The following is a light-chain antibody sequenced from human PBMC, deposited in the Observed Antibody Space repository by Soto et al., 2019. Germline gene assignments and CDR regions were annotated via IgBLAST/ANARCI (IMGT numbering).Light chain of an antibody. J-gene: IGKJ1*01. V-gene: IGKV3-15*01. CDR2: GAT. CDR3: QQSFNTPRT. Sequence: EVVMTQSPATLSVSPGERATLSCWASQSVSTKFAWYQQKPGQAPRLLIYGATTRATGIPARFSGSGYGTEFTLTISSLQPEDFATYSCQQSFNTPRTFGPGTKVDIK. CDR1: QSVSTK.